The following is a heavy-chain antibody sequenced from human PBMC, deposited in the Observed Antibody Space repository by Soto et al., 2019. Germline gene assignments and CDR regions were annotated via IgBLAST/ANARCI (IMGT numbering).Heavy chain of an antibody. J-gene: IGHJ4*02. V-gene: IGHV4-30-4*01. CDR3: ARDSGSYYFY. CDR2: IYYSGST. CDR1: GGSISSGDYY. D-gene: IGHD3-10*01. Sequence: SETLSLTCTVSGGSISSGDYYWSWIRQPPGKGLEWIGYIYYSGSTYYNPSLKSRVTISVDMSKNQFSLKLSSVTAADTAGYYCARDSGSYYFYWGQGTLVTVSS.